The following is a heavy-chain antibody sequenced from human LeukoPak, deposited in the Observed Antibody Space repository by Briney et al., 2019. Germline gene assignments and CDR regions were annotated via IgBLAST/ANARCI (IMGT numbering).Heavy chain of an antibody. Sequence: PGGSLRLSCAASGFTFSSYAMHWARQAPGKGLEWVAVISYDGSNKYYADSVKGRFTISRDNSKNTLYLQMNSLRAEDTAVYYCARVATYDYVWGSYRYTERFPFYFDYWGQGTLVTVSS. V-gene: IGHV3-30*04. CDR1: GFTFSSYA. CDR2: ISYDGSNK. CDR3: ARVATYDYVWGSYRYTERFPFYFDY. D-gene: IGHD3-16*02. J-gene: IGHJ4*02.